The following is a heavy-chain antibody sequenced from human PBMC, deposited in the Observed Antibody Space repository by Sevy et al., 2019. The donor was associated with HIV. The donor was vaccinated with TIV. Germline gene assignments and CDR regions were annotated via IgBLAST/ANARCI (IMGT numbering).Heavy chain of an antibody. D-gene: IGHD6-6*01. CDR3: ARDDISARRRGDY. V-gene: IGHV3-48*02. CDR1: GFTFSSYS. J-gene: IGHJ4*02. CDR2: ISSSSTI. Sequence: GESLRLSCAASGFTFSSYSMNWVRQAPGKGLEWVSYISSSSTIYYADSVKGRFTISRDNAKNSLYLQMNSLRDEDTAVYYCARDDISARRRGDYWGQGTLVTVSS.